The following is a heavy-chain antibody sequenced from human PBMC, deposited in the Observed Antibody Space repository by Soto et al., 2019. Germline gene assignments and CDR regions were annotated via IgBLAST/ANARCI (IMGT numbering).Heavy chain of an antibody. CDR2: ISSSSSTI. Sequence: EVQLVESGGGLVQPGGSLRLSCAASGFTFSSYSMNWVRQAPGKGLEWVSYISSSSSTIYYADSVKGRFTISRDNAKNSLYLQMNSLRAEDTAVYYCAMRLWFGELKTGDYWGQGTLVTVSS. D-gene: IGHD3-10*01. J-gene: IGHJ4*02. CDR1: GFTFSSYS. V-gene: IGHV3-48*01. CDR3: AMRLWFGELKTGDY.